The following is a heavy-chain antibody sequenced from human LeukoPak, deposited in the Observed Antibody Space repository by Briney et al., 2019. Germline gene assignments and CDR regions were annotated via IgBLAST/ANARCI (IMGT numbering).Heavy chain of an antibody. Sequence: ASVKVSCKASGYTFTSYDINWVRQATGQGLEWMGWMNPNSGNTGYAQKFQGRVTMTRNTSISTAYMELSSLRSEDTAVYYCARSRDILTGYPLDFDYWGQGTLVTVSS. D-gene: IGHD3-9*01. CDR1: GYTFTSYD. J-gene: IGHJ4*02. CDR2: MNPNSGNT. V-gene: IGHV1-8*01. CDR3: ARSRDILTGYPLDFDY.